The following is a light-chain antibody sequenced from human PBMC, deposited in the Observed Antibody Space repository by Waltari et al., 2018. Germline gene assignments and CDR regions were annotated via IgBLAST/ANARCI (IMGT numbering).Light chain of an antibody. CDR3: SSYTSSSTRV. CDR1: RSDVGGYDY. CDR2: DVS. V-gene: IGLV2-14*03. Sequence: QSALTQPASVSGSPGQSIAISCTGTRSDVGGYDYVSCYQYHPGKAPKLMIYDVSYRPSGVSNRFSGSKSGNTASLTISGLQAEDEADYYCSSYTSSSTRVFGGGTKLTVL. J-gene: IGLJ2*01.